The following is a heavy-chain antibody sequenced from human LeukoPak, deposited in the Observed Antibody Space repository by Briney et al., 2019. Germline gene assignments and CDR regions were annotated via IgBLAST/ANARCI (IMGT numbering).Heavy chain of an antibody. J-gene: IGHJ4*02. CDR2: VNKDGSER. CDR3: ARESKGRSKIDY. Sequence: GGSLRLSCAASGFTFSGYWMSWVRQAPGKGLEWVANVNKDGSERYNVDSVKGRFTISRDNANKSLYLQMNSLRAEDTSVYYCARESKGRSKIDYWGQGTLVTVSS. CDR1: GFTFSGYW. V-gene: IGHV3-7*01. D-gene: IGHD4-17*01.